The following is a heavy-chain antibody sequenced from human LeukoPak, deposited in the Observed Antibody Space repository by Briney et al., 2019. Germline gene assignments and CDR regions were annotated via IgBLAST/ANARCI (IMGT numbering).Heavy chain of an antibody. J-gene: IGHJ5*02. D-gene: IGHD3-10*01. CDR2: IYYSGST. Sequence: SETLSLTCTVSGGSISSSSYYWGWIRQPPGKGLEWIGSIYYSGSTYYNPSLKSRVTISVDTSKNQFSLKLSSVTAADTAVYYCASEEVLLWFGESNNWFDPWGQGTLVTVSP. CDR3: ASEEVLLWFGESNNWFDP. CDR1: GGSISSSSYY. V-gene: IGHV4-39*07.